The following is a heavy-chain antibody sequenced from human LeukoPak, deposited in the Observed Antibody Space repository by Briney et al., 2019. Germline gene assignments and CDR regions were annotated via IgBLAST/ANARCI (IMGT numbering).Heavy chain of an antibody. D-gene: IGHD5-12*01. Sequence: ASVKVSCKASGYTFTGYDINWVRQATGQGLEWMGWMNPSSGNTGFAQKLQDRVTMTTDTSTSTAYMELRSLRSDDTAVYYCARDPSGYDFFDYWGQGTLVTVSS. CDR1: GYTFTGYD. J-gene: IGHJ4*02. V-gene: IGHV1-8*01. CDR3: ARDPSGYDFFDY. CDR2: MNPSSGNT.